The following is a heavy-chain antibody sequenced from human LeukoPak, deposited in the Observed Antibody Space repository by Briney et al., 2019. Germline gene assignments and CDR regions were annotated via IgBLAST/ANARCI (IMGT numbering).Heavy chain of an antibody. CDR3: ARGGRGYSYENYYFGY. V-gene: IGHV4-4*07. CDR1: GGSISSYY. D-gene: IGHD5-18*01. CDR2: IYTSGST. J-gene: IGHJ4*02. Sequence: PSETLSLTCTVSGGSISSYYWSWIRQPAGKGLEWIGRIYTSGSTNYNPSLKSRVTMSVDTSKNQFSLKLSSVTAADTAVYYCARGGRGYSYENYYFGYWGQGTLVTVSS.